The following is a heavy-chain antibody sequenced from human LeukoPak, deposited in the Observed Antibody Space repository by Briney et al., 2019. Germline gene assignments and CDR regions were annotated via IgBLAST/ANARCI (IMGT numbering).Heavy chain of an antibody. CDR2: INHSGNT. V-gene: IGHV4-34*01. CDR1: VGPFSGYY. D-gene: IGHD3-22*01. J-gene: IGHJ6*02. CDR3: TKTSLTYYYNRREVFGLDV. Sequence: SETLSLTCAVNVGPFSGYYWSWVRQPPGKGLEWIGEINHSGNTNYNPSLTSRVTISVDSSNSHFSLRLTSVTAADTAVYCATKTSLTYYYNRREVFGLDVWGRGTTVTVSS.